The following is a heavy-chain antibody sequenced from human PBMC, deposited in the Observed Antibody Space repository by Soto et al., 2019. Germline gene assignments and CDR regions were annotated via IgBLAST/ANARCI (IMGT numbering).Heavy chain of an antibody. CDR1: GFTFSSYG. CDR2: IWYDGSNK. V-gene: IGHV3-33*01. Sequence: GGSLRLSCAASGFTFSSYGMHWVRQAPGKGLEWVAVIWYDGSNKYYADSVKGRFTISRDNSKNTLYLQMNSLRAEDTAVYYCAAWGGYSYDKYYYGMDVWGQGTTVTVSS. D-gene: IGHD5-18*01. J-gene: IGHJ6*02. CDR3: AAWGGYSYDKYYYGMDV.